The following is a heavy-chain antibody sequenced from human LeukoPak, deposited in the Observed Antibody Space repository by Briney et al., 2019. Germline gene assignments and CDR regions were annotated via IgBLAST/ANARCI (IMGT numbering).Heavy chain of an antibody. J-gene: IGHJ3*02. CDR1: GYTFTIYA. V-gene: IGHV1-3*01. Sequence: ASVKVSCKASGYTFTIYAMHWVRQAPGQRLEWMGWINAGNGNTKYSQKFQGRVTITRHTSASTAYMELSSLRSEDTAVYYCARAPSPTRAFDIWGQGTMVTVSS. CDR3: ARAPSPTRAFDI. D-gene: IGHD5-12*01. CDR2: INAGNGNT.